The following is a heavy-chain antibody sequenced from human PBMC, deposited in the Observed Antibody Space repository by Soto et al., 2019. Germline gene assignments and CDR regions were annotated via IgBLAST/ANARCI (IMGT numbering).Heavy chain of an antibody. CDR1: GFTFRSYW. V-gene: IGHV3-74*01. CDR3: ARVLAGHYSSSWTYDYYGMDV. J-gene: IGHJ6*02. CDR2: INSDGSST. D-gene: IGHD6-13*01. Sequence: GGALRLSCAASGFTFRSYWMHWVRQAPGKGLVWVSRINSDGSSTSYADSVKGRFTISRDNAKNTLYLQMNSLRAEDTAVYYCARVLAGHYSSSWTYDYYGMDVWGQGTTVTVSS.